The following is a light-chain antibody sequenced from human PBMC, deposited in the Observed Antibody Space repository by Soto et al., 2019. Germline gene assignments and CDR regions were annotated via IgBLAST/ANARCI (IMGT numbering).Light chain of an antibody. Sequence: QSALTQPASVSGSPGQSITSSCTGTSSDVGTYDYVSWSQQHSGKAPKLTIYEVSNRPSGFSSRFSGSKSGNTASLTISGLQVEDKADHYCSSYTNSSTLKVFGGGTKLTVL. CDR1: SSDVGTYDY. CDR3: SSYTNSSTLKV. V-gene: IGLV2-14*01. J-gene: IGLJ2*01. CDR2: EVS.